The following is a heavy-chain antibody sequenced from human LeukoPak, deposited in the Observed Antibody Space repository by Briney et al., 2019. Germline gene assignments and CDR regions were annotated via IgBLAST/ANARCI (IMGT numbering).Heavy chain of an antibody. D-gene: IGHD2-21*02. CDR1: GGSFSGYY. Sequence: SETLSLTCAVYGGSFSGYYWSWLRQPPGKGLEWIGEINHSGSTNYNPSLKSRVTISVDTSKNQFSLKLSSVTAADTAVYYCARGGLESHIVVVTAIGYYFDYWGQGTLVTVSS. CDR3: ARGGLESHIVVVTAIGYYFDY. J-gene: IGHJ4*02. V-gene: IGHV4-34*01. CDR2: INHSGST.